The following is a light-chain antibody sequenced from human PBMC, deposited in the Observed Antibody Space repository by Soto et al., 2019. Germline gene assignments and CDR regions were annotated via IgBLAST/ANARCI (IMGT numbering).Light chain of an antibody. CDR3: QQYNSYWT. V-gene: IGKV1-5*03. CDR2: KAS. J-gene: IGKJ1*01. CDR1: QTISTW. Sequence: DIQMTQSPSSLSASVGDRVTITCRASQTISTWLAWYQQKPGRAPKLLIYKASSLESGVPSRFSSSGYGTEFTLTISSLQPDDFATYYCQQYNSYWTFGQGTKVDIK.